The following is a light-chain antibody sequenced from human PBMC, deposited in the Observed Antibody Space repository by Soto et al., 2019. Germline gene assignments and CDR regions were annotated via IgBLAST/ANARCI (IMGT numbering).Light chain of an antibody. CDR2: GAS. Sequence: EIVLTQSPATVSVSPGERATLSCRASQSVSNNYLAWYQQKPGQGPRLLIYGASSRAAGIPDRFSGSESGTDFTLTISRLEPEDFAVYYCQQYGSSPWTFGQGTKVDIK. J-gene: IGKJ1*01. V-gene: IGKV3-20*01. CDR3: QQYGSSPWT. CDR1: QSVSNNY.